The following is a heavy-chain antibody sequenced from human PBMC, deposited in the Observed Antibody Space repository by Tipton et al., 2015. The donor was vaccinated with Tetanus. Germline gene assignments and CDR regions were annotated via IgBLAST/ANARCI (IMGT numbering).Heavy chain of an antibody. V-gene: IGHV3-23*01. J-gene: IGHJ3*02. CDR2: ISGSGGST. CDR3: AKDSESGSSSWYSPRVGAFDI. D-gene: IGHD6-13*01. Sequence: LSCAASGFTFSSYAMSWVRQAPGKGLEWVSAISGSGGSTYYADSVKGRFTISRDNSKNTLYLQMNSLRAEDTAVYYCAKDSESGSSSWYSPRVGAFDIWGQGTMVTVSS. CDR1: GFTFSSYA.